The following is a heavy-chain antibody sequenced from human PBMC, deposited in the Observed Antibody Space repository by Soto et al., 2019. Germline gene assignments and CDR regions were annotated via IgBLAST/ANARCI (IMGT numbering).Heavy chain of an antibody. V-gene: IGHV1-8*01. Sequence: QVQLLQSGAEVKQPGTSVRVSCRASGYTFKDYDINWVRRAPGQGLEWMGWMNPNSGNTAYARKFHERTTMTRSVSAGTAFMDLNSLPPEDPAFYYCARRMTWSLWCFDLGGSGTQVTVSS. D-gene: IGHD3-3*01. CDR1: GYTFKDYD. CDR3: ARRMTWSLWCFDL. J-gene: IGHJ2*01. CDR2: MNPNSGNT.